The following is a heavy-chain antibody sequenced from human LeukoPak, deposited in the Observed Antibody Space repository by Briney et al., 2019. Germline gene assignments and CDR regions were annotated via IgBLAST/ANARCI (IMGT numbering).Heavy chain of an antibody. Sequence: GRSLRLSCAASGFTFSSYGMHWVRQAPGKGLEWVAVIWYDGSNKYYADSVKGRFTISRDNSKNTLYLQMNSLRAEDTAVYYCASLPYGSGTRLRKGGYWGQGTLVTVSS. CDR1: GFTFSSYG. CDR3: ASLPYGSGTRLRKGGY. V-gene: IGHV3-33*01. J-gene: IGHJ4*02. D-gene: IGHD3-10*01. CDR2: IWYDGSNK.